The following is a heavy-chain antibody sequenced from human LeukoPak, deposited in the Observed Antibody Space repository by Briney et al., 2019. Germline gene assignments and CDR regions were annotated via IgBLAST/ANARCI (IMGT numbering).Heavy chain of an antibody. CDR2: ISYDGSNK. CDR1: GFTFRSYG. V-gene: IGHV3-30*18. D-gene: IGHD2-2*01. CDR3: AKEWGLYCSSNGCYVEGIDY. J-gene: IGHJ4*02. Sequence: PGGSLRLSCAASGFTFRSYGMHWVRQAPGKGLGWVAVISYDGSNKYYADSVKGRFTISRDNSKNTLYLQMNSLRAEDPTVYYCAKEWGLYCSSNGCYVEGIDYWGQGTLVTASS.